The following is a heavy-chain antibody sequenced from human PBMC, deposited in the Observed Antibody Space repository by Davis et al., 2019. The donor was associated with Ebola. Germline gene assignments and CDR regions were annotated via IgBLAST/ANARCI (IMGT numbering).Heavy chain of an antibody. D-gene: IGHD1-26*01. V-gene: IGHV1-24*01. J-gene: IGHJ4*02. CDR1: GHTLSASS. CDR2: LDHEDGET. Sequence: AASVKVSCKVSGHTLSASSLRWVRQAPGRGLEWVGGLDHEDGETLYAQKYQGRVTVTEDTSTDTGYMELSGLRFEDTAVYYCAIGGAPVYWGQGTLVSVLS. CDR3: AIGGAPVY.